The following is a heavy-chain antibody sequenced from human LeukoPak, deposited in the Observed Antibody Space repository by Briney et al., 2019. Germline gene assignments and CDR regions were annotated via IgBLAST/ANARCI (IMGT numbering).Heavy chain of an antibody. V-gene: IGHV4-59*01. CDR2: IYYSGST. J-gene: IGHJ4*02. CDR3: ARGPYGSGSFLDY. Sequence: SETLSLTCTVSGGSISSYYWSWIRQPPGKGLEWLGYIYYSGSTNYNPSLKSRATVSVETSKNQFSLKLSSVTAADTAVYYCARGPYGSGSFLDYWGQGTLVTVSS. D-gene: IGHD3-10*01. CDR1: GGSISSYY.